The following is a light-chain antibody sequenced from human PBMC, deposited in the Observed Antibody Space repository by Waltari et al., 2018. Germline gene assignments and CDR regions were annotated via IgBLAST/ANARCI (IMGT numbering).Light chain of an antibody. CDR1: NLGSKN. CDR3: QVWDSSTVV. V-gene: IGLV3-9*01. J-gene: IGLJ2*01. Sequence: SYELAQPLSVSVALGQTARITCGENNLGSKNAEWYQQKPGQAPVLVIYRDSNRPSGIPERFSGSNSGNTATLTISRAQAGDEADYYCQVWDSSTVVFGGGTKLTVL. CDR2: RDS.